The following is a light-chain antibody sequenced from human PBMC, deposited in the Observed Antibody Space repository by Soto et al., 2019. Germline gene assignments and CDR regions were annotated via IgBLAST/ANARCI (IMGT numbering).Light chain of an antibody. J-gene: IGKJ1*01. CDR1: QSVSSN. CDR2: GAS. V-gene: IGKV3-15*01. CDR3: QQYNNWPRGT. Sequence: EIVMTQSPATLSVSPGERATLSCRASQSVSSNLAWYQQKPGQAPRLLIYGASTRATGIPARFSGSVSGTEFTLTISSLQYEYFAVYYCQQYNNWPRGTFGHGTKVEIK.